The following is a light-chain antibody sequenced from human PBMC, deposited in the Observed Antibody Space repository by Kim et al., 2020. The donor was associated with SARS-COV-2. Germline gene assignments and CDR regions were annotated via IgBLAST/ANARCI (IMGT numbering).Light chain of an antibody. V-gene: IGLV3-21*04. CDR1: NIANKN. J-gene: IGLJ3*02. CDR3: HVWDSSNDHRV. CDR2: YDT. Sequence: SYELTQPPSVAVDPGKTARITCGGDNIANKNVHWYQQRPGQAPVLVFYYDTDRPSGIPERFSGSNSGNTATLTISRVEAGDEADYYCHVWDSSNDHRVFGGGTQLTVL.